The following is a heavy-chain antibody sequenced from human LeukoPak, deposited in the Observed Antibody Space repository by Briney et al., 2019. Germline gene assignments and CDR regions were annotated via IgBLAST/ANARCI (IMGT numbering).Heavy chain of an antibody. Sequence: PGGSLRLSCGASGFTFSNYGMHWVRQAPGKGLEWVSYISSSGSTIYYADSVKGRFTISRDNAKNSLYLQMNSLRAEDTAVYYCAREMYRYSSSWAGYWGQGTLVTVSS. V-gene: IGHV3-48*04. J-gene: IGHJ4*02. D-gene: IGHD6-13*01. CDR3: AREMYRYSSSWAGY. CDR2: ISSSGSTI. CDR1: GFTFSNYG.